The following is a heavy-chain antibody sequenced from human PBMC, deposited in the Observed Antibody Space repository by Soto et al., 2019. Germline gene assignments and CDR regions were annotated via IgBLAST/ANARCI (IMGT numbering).Heavy chain of an antibody. J-gene: IGHJ5*02. D-gene: IGHD2-2*01. V-gene: IGHV1-24*01. Sequence: QVQLVQSGAEVKKPGASVKVSCKVSGYTLTELSMHWVRQAPGKGLEWMGGFDPEDGETIYAQKFQGRVTMTEDTSTDTAYMELSSLRSEDTAVYYCATVRYCSSTSCYAWTNWFDPWGQGTLVTVSS. CDR3: ATVRYCSSTSCYAWTNWFDP. CDR2: FDPEDGET. CDR1: GYTLTELS.